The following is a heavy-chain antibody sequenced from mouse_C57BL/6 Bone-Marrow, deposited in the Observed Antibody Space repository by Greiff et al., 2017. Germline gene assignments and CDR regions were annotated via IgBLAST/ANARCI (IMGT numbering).Heavy chain of an antibody. CDR3: VREAYYGSSSYAMDY. Sequence: EVQRVESGGGLVQPKGSLKLSCAASGFTFNTYAMHWVRQAPGKGLEWVARIRSKSSNYATYYADSVKDRFTISRDDSQSMLYLQMNNLKTEDTAMYYCVREAYYGSSSYAMDYWGQGTSVTVSS. CDR2: IRSKSSNYAT. V-gene: IGHV10-3*01. D-gene: IGHD1-1*01. J-gene: IGHJ4*01. CDR1: GFTFNTYA.